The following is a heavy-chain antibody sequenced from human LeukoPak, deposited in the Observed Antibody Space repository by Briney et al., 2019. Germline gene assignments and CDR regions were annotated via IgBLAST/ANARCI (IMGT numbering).Heavy chain of an antibody. J-gene: IGHJ4*02. Sequence: GGSLRLSCAASGFTFSSYAMSWVRQAPGKGLGWVSAISGSGGSTYYAYSVKGRFTISRDNSKNTLYLQMNSLRAEDTAVYYCAKVVPRYCSGGSCYPDYWGQGNLVAVSS. V-gene: IGHV3-23*01. CDR2: ISGSGGST. D-gene: IGHD2-15*01. CDR3: AKVVPRYCSGGSCYPDY. CDR1: GFTFSSYA.